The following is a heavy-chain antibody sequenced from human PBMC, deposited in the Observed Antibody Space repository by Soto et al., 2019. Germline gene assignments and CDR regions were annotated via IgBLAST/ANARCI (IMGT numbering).Heavy chain of an antibody. J-gene: IGHJ5*02. V-gene: IGHV1-18*01. Sequence: GASAKVSCKASGYTFTSYGMCCVRQAPGQRLEWMGWISAYNGNTNYAQKLQGRVTMTTDTSTSTAYMELRSLRSDDTAVYYCARDPISIAAAGIPWFDPWGQGTLVTVSS. CDR1: GYTFTSYG. CDR2: ISAYNGNT. CDR3: ARDPISIAAAGIPWFDP. D-gene: IGHD6-13*01.